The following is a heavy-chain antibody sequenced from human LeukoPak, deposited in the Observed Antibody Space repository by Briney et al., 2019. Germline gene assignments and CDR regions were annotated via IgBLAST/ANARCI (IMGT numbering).Heavy chain of an antibody. J-gene: IGHJ4*02. CDR1: GFTFGDYA. CDR3: TRDSITHYFDY. D-gene: IGHD3-3*02. V-gene: IGHV3-49*03. CDR2: IRSKAYGGAT. Sequence: GGSLRLSCTASGFTFGDYAMSWFRQAPGKGLEWVGFIRSKAYGGATEYAASVKGRFTISRDDSKSIAYLQMNSLKTEDTAVYYCTRDSITHYFDYWGQGTLVTVSS.